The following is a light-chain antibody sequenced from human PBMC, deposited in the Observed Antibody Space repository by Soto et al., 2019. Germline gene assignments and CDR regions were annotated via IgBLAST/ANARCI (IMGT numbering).Light chain of an antibody. CDR2: YAS. Sequence: DIQMTQSPSSLSASVGDRVTITCQASQNINNYLNWYQQKPCRAPNLLIYYASNFEAVVPSRSREGGSGKIFLFTISPLKPEDFPTSYCQQYEKLPTFAKGTRRE. CDR1: QNINNY. J-gene: IGKJ5*01. CDR3: QQYEKLPT. V-gene: IGKV1-33*01.